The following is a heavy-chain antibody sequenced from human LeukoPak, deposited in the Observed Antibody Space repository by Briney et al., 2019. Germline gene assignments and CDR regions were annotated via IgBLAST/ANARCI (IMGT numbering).Heavy chain of an antibody. J-gene: IGHJ4*02. D-gene: IGHD5-24*01. V-gene: IGHV3-23*01. CDR2: IGYATYTT. Sequence: GGSLRLSCAASGFTFNNYVMGWVRQAPGKGLGWVSAIGYATYTTYYADSVRGRFTISRDNSGSMLYLQMNSLRVEDTAVYYCAKDRGGGYLDIDYWGQGTLVSVSS. CDR3: AKDRGGGYLDIDY. CDR1: GFTFNNYV.